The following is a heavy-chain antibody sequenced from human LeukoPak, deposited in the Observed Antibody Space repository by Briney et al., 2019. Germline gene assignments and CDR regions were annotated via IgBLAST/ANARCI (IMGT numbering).Heavy chain of an antibody. J-gene: IGHJ3*02. CDR2: IIPIFGTA. V-gene: IGHV1-69*05. CDR3: ARDGTTGTTVAFDI. CDR1: GGTFSSYA. D-gene: IGHD1-1*01. Sequence: ASVKVSCKASGGTFSSYAISWVRQAPGQGLEWMGGIIPIFGTANYAQKFQGRGTITTDESTSTAYMELSSLRSEDTAVYYCARDGTTGTTVAFDIWGQGTMVTVSS.